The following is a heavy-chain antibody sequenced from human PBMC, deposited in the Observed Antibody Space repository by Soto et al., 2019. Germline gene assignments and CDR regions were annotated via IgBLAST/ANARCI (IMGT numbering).Heavy chain of an antibody. CDR1: GGTFSSYT. D-gene: IGHD3-22*01. Sequence: SVKVSCKASGGTFSSYTISWVRQAPGQGLEWMGRIIPILGIANYAQKFQGRVTITADKSTSTAYMELSSLRSEYTALYYCARDNSPVSSGYRIDYYYYGMDVWG. CDR3: ARDNSPVSSGYRIDYYYYGMDV. J-gene: IGHJ6*02. CDR2: IIPILGIA. V-gene: IGHV1-69*04.